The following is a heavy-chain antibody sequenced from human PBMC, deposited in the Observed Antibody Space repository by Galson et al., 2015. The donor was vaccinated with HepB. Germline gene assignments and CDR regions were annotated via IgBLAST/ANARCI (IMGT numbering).Heavy chain of an antibody. CDR3: ARSSPEYSISGDNWFDP. CDR1: GYTFTGYY. V-gene: IGHV1-2*04. CDR2: INPNSGGT. Sequence: SVKVSCKASGYTFTGYYMHWVRQAPGQGLEWMGWINPNSGGTNYAQKFQGWVTMTRDTSISTAYMELSRLRSDDTAVYYCARSSPEYSISGDNWFDPWGQGTLVTVSS. D-gene: IGHD6-6*01. J-gene: IGHJ5*02.